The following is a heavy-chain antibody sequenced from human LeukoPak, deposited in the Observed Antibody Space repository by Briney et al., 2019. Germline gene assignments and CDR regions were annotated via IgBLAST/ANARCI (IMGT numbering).Heavy chain of an antibody. CDR3: ARHFTYYYDSSGYPRDAFDI. J-gene: IGHJ3*02. Sequence: SETLSLTCTVSGGSISGYYWSWIRQSPGKGLLWIGYIYYSGSTNYNPSLKSRVTISIDMSRNQFSLKLSSVTAADTALYYCARHFTYYYDSSGYPRDAFDIWGQGTTDTVSS. V-gene: IGHV4-59*08. CDR2: IYYSGST. D-gene: IGHD3-22*01. CDR1: GGSISGYY.